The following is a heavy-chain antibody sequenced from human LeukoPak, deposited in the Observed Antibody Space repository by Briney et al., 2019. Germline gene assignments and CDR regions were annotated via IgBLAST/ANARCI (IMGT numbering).Heavy chain of an antibody. CDR3: ARELGITMVRGVRFFDY. J-gene: IGHJ4*02. Sequence: ASVKVSCKASGGTFSSYAISWVRQAPGQGLEWMGGIIPIFGTANYAQKFQGRVTITADKSTSTAYMELSSLRSEDTAVYYCARELGITMVRGVRFFDYWGQGTLVTVSS. CDR1: GGTFSSYA. V-gene: IGHV1-69*06. D-gene: IGHD3-10*01. CDR2: IIPIFGTA.